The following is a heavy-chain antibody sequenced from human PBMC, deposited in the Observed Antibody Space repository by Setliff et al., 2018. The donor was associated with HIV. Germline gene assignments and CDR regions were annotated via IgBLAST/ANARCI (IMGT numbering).Heavy chain of an antibody. CDR2: IHPSGTA. D-gene: IGHD6-25*01. J-gene: IGHJ4*02. Sequence: SETLSLTCAVYGGSFSGYYWSWIRQPPGRGLEWIGEIHPSGTAYYNPSLLSRVTISVDTSKNSFTLRLTSVTAADTAIYDCARGGDSAKQGYWGQGALVTVSS. CDR1: GGSFSGYY. V-gene: IGHV4-34*01. CDR3: ARGGDSAKQGY.